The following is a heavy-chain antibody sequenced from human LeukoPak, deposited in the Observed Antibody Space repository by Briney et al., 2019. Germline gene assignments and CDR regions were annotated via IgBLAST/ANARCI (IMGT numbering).Heavy chain of an antibody. J-gene: IGHJ4*02. CDR3: AGDGYNSRRFFDY. D-gene: IGHD5-24*01. CDR2: INPNSGGS. Sequence: ASVRVSCKASGYTFTGYYMNWVRQAPGQGLEWMGWINPNSGGSNYAQKFQGRVTMTSDTSINTAYMELSRLISDDTAVYYCAGDGYNSRRFFDYWGQGTLVTVSS. CDR1: GYTFTGYY. V-gene: IGHV1-2*02.